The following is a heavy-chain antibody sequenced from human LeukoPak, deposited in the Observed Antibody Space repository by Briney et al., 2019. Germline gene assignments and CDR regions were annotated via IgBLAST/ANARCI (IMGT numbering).Heavy chain of an antibody. CDR1: GFTFGDSA. V-gene: IGHV3-43*02. CDR3: ATVGITMVVTPEDY. D-gene: IGHD3-10*01. J-gene: IGHJ4*02. Sequence: GGSLRLSCAASGFTFGDSAMHWVRQAPGKGLEWVSRISGDGGSTYYADSVKGRFTISRDNSKNTLYLQMNSLRTEDTALYYSATVGITMVVTPEDYWGQGTLVTVSS. CDR2: ISGDGGST.